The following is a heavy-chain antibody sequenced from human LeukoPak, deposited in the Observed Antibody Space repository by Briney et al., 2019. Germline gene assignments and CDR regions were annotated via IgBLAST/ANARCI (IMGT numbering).Heavy chain of an antibody. CDR2: ISYDGSNK. D-gene: IGHD2-2*01. V-gene: IGHV3-30*18. J-gene: IGHJ4*02. CDR1: GFTFSSYG. Sequence: GRSLRLSCAASGFTFSSYGMHWVRQAPGKGLERVAVISYDGSNKYYADSVKGRFTISRDNSKNTLYLQMNSLRAEDTAVYYCAKPTRSSRNVDPFFDYWGQGTLVTVSS. CDR3: AKPTRSSRNVDPFFDY.